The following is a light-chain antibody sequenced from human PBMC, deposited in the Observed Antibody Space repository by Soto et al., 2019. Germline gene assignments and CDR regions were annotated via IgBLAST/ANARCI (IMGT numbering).Light chain of an antibody. CDR3: EQRSTWPGWT. CDR2: GAS. V-gene: IGKV3-15*01. Sequence: EIVTPQSPATLSVSPGERATLTCRASQSVSSKLAWYQQKAGQARRVLNDGASTRVTGMSERFSGRGSGTEFTIDISSLQSEDGAVYYCEQRSTWPGWTFGQGTKVDIK. J-gene: IGKJ1*01. CDR1: QSVSSK.